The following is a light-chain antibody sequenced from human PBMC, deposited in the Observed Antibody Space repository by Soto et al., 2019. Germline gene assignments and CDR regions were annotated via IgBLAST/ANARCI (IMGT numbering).Light chain of an antibody. V-gene: IGKV1-16*01. Sequence: DIQMPQSPSSLSASVGNSVTISCRATVDISTFLAWFQQKPGKPPKSLIYAVSRLQSGVPSRFSGSVSATDFTLAISSLQPGDFGTYYCEHYNGYHQTFGQGTRLEIK. J-gene: IGKJ5*01. CDR2: AVS. CDR3: EHYNGYHQT. CDR1: VDISTF.